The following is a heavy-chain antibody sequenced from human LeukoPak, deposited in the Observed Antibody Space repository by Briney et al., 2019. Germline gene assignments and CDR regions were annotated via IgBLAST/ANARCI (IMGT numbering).Heavy chain of an antibody. J-gene: IGHJ5*02. CDR1: GFTFSSYA. Sequence: GGSLRLSCVASGFTFSSYAMSWVRQAPGKGLEWVSSISSSSSYIYYADSVKGRFTISRDNAKNSLFLQMNSLRAEDTAVYYCARESNWFDPWGQGTLVTVSS. CDR3: ARESNWFDP. V-gene: IGHV3-21*01. CDR2: ISSSSSYI.